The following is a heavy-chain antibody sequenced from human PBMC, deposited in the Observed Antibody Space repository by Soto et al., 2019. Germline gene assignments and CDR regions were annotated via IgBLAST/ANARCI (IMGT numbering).Heavy chain of an antibody. CDR1: GCSFTSYW. J-gene: IGHJ3*02. V-gene: IGHV5-10-1*01. Sequence: PGESLKISCKGSGCSFTSYWISWVRQMPGKGLEWMGRIDPSDSYTNYSPSFQGHVTISADKSISTAYLQWSSLKASDTAMYYCARHVVVVTNAFDIWGQGTMVTVSS. D-gene: IGHD2-21*02. CDR3: ARHVVVVTNAFDI. CDR2: IDPSDSYT.